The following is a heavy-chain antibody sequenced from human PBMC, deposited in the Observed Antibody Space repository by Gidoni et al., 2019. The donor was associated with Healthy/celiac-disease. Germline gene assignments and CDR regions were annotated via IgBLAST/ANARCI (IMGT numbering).Heavy chain of an antibody. CDR2: IKQDGSEK. CDR3: ARDKLVVPAAIPFFDY. J-gene: IGHJ4*02. Sequence: EVQLVESGGGLVQPGGSLRLSCAASGFTFSSYWMSWVRQAPGKGLEWVANIKQDGSEKYYVDSVKGRFTISRDNAKNSLYLQMNSLRAEDTAVYYCARDKLVVPAAIPFFDYWGQGTLVTVSS. CDR1: GFTFSSYW. D-gene: IGHD2-2*02. V-gene: IGHV3-7*01.